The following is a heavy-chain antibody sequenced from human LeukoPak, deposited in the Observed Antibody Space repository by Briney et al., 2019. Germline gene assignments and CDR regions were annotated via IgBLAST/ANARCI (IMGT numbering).Heavy chain of an antibody. CDR3: ARIGISSSSLGFNY. Sequence: PSETLSLTCTVSGGSINSSRYYWGWIRQPPGKGLEWIGRIYYSGSTLYNPPLKSRVPISVDPSKNQFSLKLSSVTAADTAVYYCARIGISSSSLGFNYWGQGTLVSVSS. D-gene: IGHD6-6*01. V-gene: IGHV4-39*01. CDR2: IYYSGST. CDR1: GGSINSSRYY. J-gene: IGHJ4*02.